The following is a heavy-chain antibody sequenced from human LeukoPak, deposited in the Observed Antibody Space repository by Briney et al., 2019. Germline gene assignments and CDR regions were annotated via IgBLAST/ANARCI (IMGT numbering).Heavy chain of an antibody. CDR2: IYYSGST. V-gene: IGHV4-59*08. J-gene: IGHJ6*03. D-gene: IGHD6-6*01. Sequence: SPETLSLTCTVSGGSISSYYWSWIRQPPGKGLEWIGYIYYSGSTNYNPSLKSRVTISVDTSKNQFSLKLSSVTAADTAVYYCARRRSSLSGYYYMDVWGKGTTVTVSS. CDR3: ARRRSSLSGYYYMDV. CDR1: GGSISSYY.